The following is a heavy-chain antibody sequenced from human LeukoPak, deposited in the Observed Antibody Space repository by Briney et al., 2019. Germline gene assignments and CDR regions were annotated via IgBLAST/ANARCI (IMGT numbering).Heavy chain of an antibody. CDR3: ARSLRWLQQYYFDY. CDR2: INHSGST. D-gene: IGHD5-24*01. CDR1: GGSFSGYY. Sequence: SETLSLTCAVYGGSFSGYYWSWIRQPPGKGLEWIGEINHSGSTNYNPSLKSRVTISVDTSKNQFSLKLSSVTAAHTAVYYCARSLRWLQQYYFDYWGQGTLVTVSS. V-gene: IGHV4-34*01. J-gene: IGHJ4*02.